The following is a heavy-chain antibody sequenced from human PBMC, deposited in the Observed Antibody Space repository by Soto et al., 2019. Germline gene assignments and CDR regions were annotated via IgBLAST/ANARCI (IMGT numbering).Heavy chain of an antibody. J-gene: IGHJ3*02. CDR1: GYTFTSYG. CDR3: ARRIAVAASDDFDI. D-gene: IGHD6-19*01. Sequence: GSSVKVSCKASGYTFTSYGISWVRQAPGQGLEWMGWISAYNGNTNYAQKLQGRVTMTTDTSTSTAYMELRSLRSDDTAVYYCARRIAVAASDDFDIWGQGTMVTVSS. CDR2: ISAYNGNT. V-gene: IGHV1-18*01.